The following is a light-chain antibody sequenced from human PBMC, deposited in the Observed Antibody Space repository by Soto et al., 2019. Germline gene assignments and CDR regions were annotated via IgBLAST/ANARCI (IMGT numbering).Light chain of an antibody. Sequence: QSVLTQPPSVSGAPGQRVTISCTGSSSNIGAGYDVHWYQQLPGTAPKLLIYGNSNRPSGVPDRFSGSKSGTSASLAITGLQAEDEADYYCSSYTSSDTRVFGGGTKVTVL. CDR2: GNS. CDR1: SSNIGAGYD. CDR3: SSYTSSDTRV. V-gene: IGLV1-40*01. J-gene: IGLJ2*01.